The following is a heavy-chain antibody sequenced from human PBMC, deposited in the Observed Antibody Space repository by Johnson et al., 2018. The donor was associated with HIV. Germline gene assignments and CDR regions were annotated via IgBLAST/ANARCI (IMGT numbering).Heavy chain of an antibody. D-gene: IGHD1/OR15-1a*01. CDR3: ARAHNWHSDAFDI. J-gene: IGHJ3*02. CDR2: IRGSGGST. Sequence: VQLVESGGGLVKPGGSLRLSCAASGFTFSDYYMSWIRQAPGKGLEWVSAIRGSGGSTYSADSVTGRFTISRDTSKNTLYLQMNSLRAEDTAVYYCARAHNWHSDAFDIWGQGTMVTVSS. V-gene: IGHV3-23*04. CDR1: GFTFSDYY.